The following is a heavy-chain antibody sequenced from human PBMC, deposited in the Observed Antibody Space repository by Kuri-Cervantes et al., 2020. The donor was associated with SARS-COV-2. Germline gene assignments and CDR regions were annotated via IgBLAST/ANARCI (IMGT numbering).Heavy chain of an antibody. J-gene: IGHJ4*02. CDR3: ARARARIGTSSWFLY. Sequence: GGSLRLSCAASGFTLSSYGMHWVRQAPGKGLEWVAVIWYGGSNKYYADSVKGRFTISRDNSKNTLYLQMNSLRAEDTAVYYCARARARIGTSSWFLYWGQGTLVTVSS. V-gene: IGHV3-33*01. CDR1: GFTLSSYG. D-gene: IGHD6-13*01. CDR2: IWYGGSNK.